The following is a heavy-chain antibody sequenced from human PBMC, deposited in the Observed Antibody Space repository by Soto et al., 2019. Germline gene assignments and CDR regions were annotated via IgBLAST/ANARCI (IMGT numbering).Heavy chain of an antibody. Sequence: VASGKVACKASGYTFTGYYMHWVRQAPGQGLEWMGWINPNSGGTNYAKKFQGRVTMTRDTSISTAYMELSRLRSDDTAVYYCAIPTTYCSSTSCYYDAFDIWGQGTMVTVSS. CDR3: AIPTTYCSSTSCYYDAFDI. V-gene: IGHV1-2*02. J-gene: IGHJ3*02. CDR1: GYTFTGYY. D-gene: IGHD2-2*01. CDR2: INPNSGGT.